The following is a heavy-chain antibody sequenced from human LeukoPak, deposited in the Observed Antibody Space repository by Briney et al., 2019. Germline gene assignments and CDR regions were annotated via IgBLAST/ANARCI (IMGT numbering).Heavy chain of an antibody. Sequence: SVKVSCKASGYTFTSYDINWVRQATGQGLEWMGWMNPNSGNTGYAQKFQGRVTMTRNTSISTAYMELSSLRSEDTAVYYRARGNLVTPYYYYYGMDVWGQGTTVAVSS. V-gene: IGHV1-8*01. CDR2: MNPNSGNT. D-gene: IGHD4-23*01. J-gene: IGHJ6*02. CDR3: ARGNLVTPYYYYYGMDV. CDR1: GYTFTSYD.